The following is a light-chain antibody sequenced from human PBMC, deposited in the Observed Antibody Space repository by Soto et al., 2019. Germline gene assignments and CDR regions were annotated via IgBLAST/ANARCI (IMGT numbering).Light chain of an antibody. CDR1: QSVSNNY. CDR3: QQYGSSPPIT. Sequence: EIVLTQSPGTLSLSPGERATLSCRASQSVSNNYLAWYQQKPGQAPRLLIYGASSRATGIPDRFTGSGSGTDFTLTIARLEPADYAAYYCQQYGSSPPITFGQGTRLEIK. CDR2: GAS. V-gene: IGKV3-20*01. J-gene: IGKJ5*01.